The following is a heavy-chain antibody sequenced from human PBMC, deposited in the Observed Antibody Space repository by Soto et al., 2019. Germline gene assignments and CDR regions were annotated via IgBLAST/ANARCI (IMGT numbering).Heavy chain of an antibody. V-gene: IGHV3-23*01. CDR2: ISGSGTRT. CDR1: GFTFSTYA. CDR3: AKENDFSN. Sequence: VQLLESGGGLAQTGGSLRLSCAASGFTFSTYAMSWVRQAPGKGLEWVSTISGSGTRTYYADSVKGRCTISRDQSKNTLYLQMNSLRAEDTAIYYCAKENDFSNWGQGTLVTVSS. D-gene: IGHD3-3*01. J-gene: IGHJ4*02.